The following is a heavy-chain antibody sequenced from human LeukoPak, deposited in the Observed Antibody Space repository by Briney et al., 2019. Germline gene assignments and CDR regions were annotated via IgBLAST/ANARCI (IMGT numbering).Heavy chain of an antibody. V-gene: IGHV4-34*01. D-gene: IGHD6-19*01. CDR1: GGSFSGYY. CDR2: INHSGST. Sequence: PSETLSLTCAVYGGSFSGYYWSWFRQPPGKGLEWIGEINHSGSTNYNPSLKSRFTISLDTSKIQFSLKLSSVTASDTAVYYCARVTIVAVARFDYWGQGTLVTVSS. J-gene: IGHJ4*02. CDR3: ARVTIVAVARFDY.